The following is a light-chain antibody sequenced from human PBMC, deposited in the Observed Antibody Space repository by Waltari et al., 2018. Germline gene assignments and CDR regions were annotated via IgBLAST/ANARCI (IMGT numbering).Light chain of an antibody. CDR2: DVS. CDR1: SSDIGAYHY. J-gene: IGLJ2*01. CDR3: ASYTSGSTHVA. Sequence: QSALTQPASVSGSPGQSITISCTGTSSDIGAYHYVSWYQQFPGKAPKLIIYDVSKRPSGFSHRFSGSKSGDSASLTISGLQVDDEAHYHCASYTSGSTHVAFGGGTQVTVL. V-gene: IGLV2-14*01.